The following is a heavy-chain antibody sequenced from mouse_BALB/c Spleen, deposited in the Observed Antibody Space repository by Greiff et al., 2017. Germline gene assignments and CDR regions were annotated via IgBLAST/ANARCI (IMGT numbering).Heavy chain of an antibody. CDR3: ARSRDYYGSSYYFDY. CDR2: ISSGSSTI. CDR1: GFTFSSFG. J-gene: IGHJ2*01. Sequence: EVKLVESGGGLVQPGGSRKLSCAASGFTFSSFGMHWVRQAPEKGLEWVAYISSGSSTIYYADTVKGRFTISRDNPKNTLFLQMTSLRSEDTAMYYCARSRDYYGSSYYFDYWGQGTTLTVSS. V-gene: IGHV5-17*02. D-gene: IGHD1-1*01.